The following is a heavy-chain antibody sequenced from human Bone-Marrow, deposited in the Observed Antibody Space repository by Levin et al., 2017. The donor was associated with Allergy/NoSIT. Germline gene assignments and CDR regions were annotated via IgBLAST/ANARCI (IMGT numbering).Heavy chain of an antibody. J-gene: IGHJ3*02. CDR3: ASGHCGTSSCSSGPCDPSRCSGGDAFDM. CDR2: IKQDGRDK. CDR1: GFTFSNYW. D-gene: IGHD2-2*01. V-gene: IGHV3-7*01. Sequence: PTGGSLRLSCSASGFTFSNYWMTWVHQAPGKGLEWVANIKQDGRDKYYVDSVKGRFTISRDNAKNSLYLQMNSLRAEDTAVYYCASGHCGTSSCSSGPCDPSRCSGGDAFDMWGRGTLITVSS.